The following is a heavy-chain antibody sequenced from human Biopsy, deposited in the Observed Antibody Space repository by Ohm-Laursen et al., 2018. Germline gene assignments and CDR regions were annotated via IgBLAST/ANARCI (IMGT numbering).Heavy chain of an antibody. Sequence: GSSVKVSCKASGGTFINYAISWVRQAPGQELEWMGGIIPMFGTANYAQMFQGRVTISADESTSTSYMELSSLTTEDTAIYYCARGPHSGSHSCFDYWGREPWSPSPQ. CDR1: GGTFINYA. CDR3: ARGPHSGSHSCFDY. J-gene: IGHJ4*02. D-gene: IGHD1-26*01. CDR2: IIPMFGTA. V-gene: IGHV1-69*01.